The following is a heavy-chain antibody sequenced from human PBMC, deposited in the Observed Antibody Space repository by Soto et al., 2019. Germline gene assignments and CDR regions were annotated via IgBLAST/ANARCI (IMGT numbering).Heavy chain of an antibody. Sequence: KVSCKASGYTFTSYYMHWVRQAPGQGLEWMGTINPSGGSTSYAQKFQGRVTMTRDTSTSTVYMELSSLRSEDTAVYYCARVGGHDYGGNSGAFDIWGQGTMVTVSS. CDR1: GYTFTSYY. V-gene: IGHV1-46*01. J-gene: IGHJ3*02. CDR2: INPSGGST. CDR3: ARVGGHDYGGNSGAFDI. D-gene: IGHD4-17*01.